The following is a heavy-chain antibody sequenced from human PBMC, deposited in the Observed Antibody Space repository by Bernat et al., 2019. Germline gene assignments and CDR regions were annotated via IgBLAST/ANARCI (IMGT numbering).Heavy chain of an antibody. J-gene: IGHJ4*02. V-gene: IGHV3-15*01. CDR3: TTNYYGSGSYSGDFDY. CDR1: GFSFSNAW. CDR2: IKSKTDGGTT. D-gene: IGHD3-10*01. Sequence: EVQLVESGGGLVQPGGSLRLSCAASGFSFSNAWMSWVRQAPGKGLEWVGRIKSKTDGGTTDYAAPVKGRFTISRDDSKNTLYLQMNSLKTEDTAVYYCTTNYYGSGSYSGDFDYWGQGTLVTVSS.